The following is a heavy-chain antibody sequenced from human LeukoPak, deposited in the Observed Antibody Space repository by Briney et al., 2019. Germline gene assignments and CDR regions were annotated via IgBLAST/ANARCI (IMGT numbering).Heavy chain of an antibody. J-gene: IGHJ4*02. V-gene: IGHV3-11*01. D-gene: IGHD3-10*01. CDR1: GFTFTEYY. CDR2: TSSFDGTV. CDR3: ARDRFGVLDY. Sequence: PGGSLRLSCAASGFTFTEYYMSWIRQAPGKGPEWISYTSSFDGTVNYAESVKGRFTISRDNAKSLLYLQMSSLRDEDTAVYYCARDRFGVLDYWGQGTLVSVSS.